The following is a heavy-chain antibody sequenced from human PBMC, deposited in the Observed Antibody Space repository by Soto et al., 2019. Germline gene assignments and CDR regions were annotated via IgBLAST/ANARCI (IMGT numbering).Heavy chain of an antibody. Sequence: PGGSLRLSCAASGFTVSSNYMSWVRQAPGKGLEWVSVIYSGGSTYYADSVKGRFTISRDNSKNTLYLQMNSLRAEDTAVYYCARERVGGDPNAAFGYWGQGTLVTVSS. CDR1: GFTVSSNY. J-gene: IGHJ4*02. V-gene: IGHV3-53*01. CDR3: ARERVGGDPNAAFGY. D-gene: IGHD2-21*02. CDR2: IYSGGST.